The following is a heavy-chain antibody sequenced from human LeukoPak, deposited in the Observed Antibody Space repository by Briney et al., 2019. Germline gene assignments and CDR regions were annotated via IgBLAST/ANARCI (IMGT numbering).Heavy chain of an antibody. CDR2: IYPADSDI. D-gene: IGHD2-15*01. J-gene: IGHJ5*02. CDR3: ARQEYCSGGSCYTWFDP. V-gene: IGHV5-51*01. Sequence: RGESLKIPCKGSGYSITNYWIAWVRQMPGKGLEWMGIIYPADSDIRYSPSFQGQVTISADKSISTAYLQWSSLKASDTAMYYCARQEYCSGGSCYTWFDPWGQGTLVTVSS. CDR1: GYSITNYW.